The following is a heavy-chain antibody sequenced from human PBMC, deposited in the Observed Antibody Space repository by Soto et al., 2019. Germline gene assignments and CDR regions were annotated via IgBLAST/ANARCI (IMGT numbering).Heavy chain of an antibody. CDR3: AKGRGGSGSLTPRVDF. D-gene: IGHD3-10*01. V-gene: IGHV3-23*01. J-gene: IGHJ4*02. Sequence: EVQLLESGGGLVQPGGSLRLSCAASGFTFNNYAMTWVRQAPGKGLEWVSAISGGGDTTSYTDSVKGRFTVSRVGSKNTLNLQMSSLRAEDMALYYCAKGRGGSGSLTPRVDFWGQGTLVTVSS. CDR2: ISGGGDTT. CDR1: GFTFNNYA.